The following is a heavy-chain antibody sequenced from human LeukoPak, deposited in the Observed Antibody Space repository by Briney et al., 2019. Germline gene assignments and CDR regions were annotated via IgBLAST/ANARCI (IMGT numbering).Heavy chain of an antibody. D-gene: IGHD2-2*01. J-gene: IGHJ6*02. CDR3: ARDQGYCSSTSCYDIYYYGMDV. V-gene: IGHV3-21*01. CDR1: GFTFSSYS. Sequence: GGSLRLSCAASGFTFSSYSMNWVRQAPGKGLEWVSSISSSSSYIYYADSVKGRFTISRDNAKNSLYLQMNSLRAEDTAVYYCARDQGYCSSTSCYDIYYYGMDVWGQGTTVTVSS. CDR2: ISSSSSYI.